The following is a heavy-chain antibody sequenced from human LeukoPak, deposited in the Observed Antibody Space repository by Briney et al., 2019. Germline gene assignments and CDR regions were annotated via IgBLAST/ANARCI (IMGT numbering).Heavy chain of an antibody. D-gene: IGHD3-10*01. CDR2: INWSGGST. CDR1: GFTFYDYG. V-gene: IGHV3-20*04. Sequence: GGSLRLSCAASGFTFYDYGMSWVRQAPGKGLEWVSGINWSGGSTVYADSVKGRFTISRDNAKNSLYLQMNSLRAEDTAVYYCAGDQGVLLWFGEKGNCFDHWGQGTLVTVSS. J-gene: IGHJ5*02. CDR3: AGDQGVLLWFGEKGNCFDH.